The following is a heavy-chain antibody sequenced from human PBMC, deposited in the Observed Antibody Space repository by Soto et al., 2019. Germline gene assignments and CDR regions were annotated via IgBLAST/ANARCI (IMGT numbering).Heavy chain of an antibody. D-gene: IGHD4-17*01. J-gene: IGHJ2*01. CDR3: AHSGPMTTVTTGGQRRKFWYFDL. Sequence: QITLKESGPTLVKPTQTLTLTCTFSGFSLSTSGVGVGWIRQPPGKALACLALIYWDDDKRYSPSLKSRLTITKDTSKNQVVLRMTNMDPVDTATYYCAHSGPMTTVTTGGQRRKFWYFDLWGRGTLVSVSS. CDR2: IYWDDDK. V-gene: IGHV2-5*02. CDR1: GFSLSTSGVG.